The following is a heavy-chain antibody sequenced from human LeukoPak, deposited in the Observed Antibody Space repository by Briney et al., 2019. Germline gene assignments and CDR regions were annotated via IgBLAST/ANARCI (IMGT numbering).Heavy chain of an antibody. D-gene: IGHD6-19*01. J-gene: IGHJ4*02. V-gene: IGHV4-59*08. CDR3: ARTAYSSGGPYFDY. CDR2: IYYSGST. Sequence: PSETLSLTCTVSGGSMNSYYWSWIRQPPGKGLEWIGYIYYSGSTNYNASLKSRVTISVDTSKNQFSLKLNSVTAADTAVYYCARTAYSSGGPYFDYWGQGTLVTVSS. CDR1: GGSMNSYY.